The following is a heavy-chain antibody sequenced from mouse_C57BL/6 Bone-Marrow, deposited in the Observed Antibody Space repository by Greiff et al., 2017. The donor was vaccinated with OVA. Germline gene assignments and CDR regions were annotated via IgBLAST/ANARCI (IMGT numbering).Heavy chain of an antibody. CDR1: GYSITSGYY. Sequence: EVQVVESGPGLVKPSQSLSLTCSVTGYSITSGYYWNWIRQFPGNKLEWMGYISYDGSNNYNPSLKNRISITRDTSKNQFVLKLNSVTTEDTATYYCASPPYWGQGTTLTVSS. J-gene: IGHJ2*01. CDR3: ASPPY. V-gene: IGHV3-6*01. CDR2: ISYDGSN.